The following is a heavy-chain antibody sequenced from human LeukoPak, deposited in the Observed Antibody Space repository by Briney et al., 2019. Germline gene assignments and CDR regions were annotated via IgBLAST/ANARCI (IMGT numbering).Heavy chain of an antibody. Sequence: GESRKISCKGSGYSITSYWIGWVRQMPGKGLEWMGIIYPGDSDTRYSPSFQGQVTISADKSISTAYLQWSSLKASDTAMYYCARRSDLSSSWFFDYWGQGTLVTVSS. V-gene: IGHV5-51*01. CDR3: ARRSDLSSSWFFDY. CDR1: GYSITSYW. CDR2: IYPGDSDT. D-gene: IGHD6-13*01. J-gene: IGHJ4*02.